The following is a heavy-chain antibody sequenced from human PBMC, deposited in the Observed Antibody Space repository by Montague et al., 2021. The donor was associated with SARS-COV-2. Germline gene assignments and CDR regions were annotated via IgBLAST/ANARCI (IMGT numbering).Heavy chain of an antibody. J-gene: IGHJ4*02. CDR3: ARDVVTHLGTFDY. D-gene: IGHD4-23*01. Sequence: SETLSLTCTVSGGSISSSSYYWGWIRQPAGKGLEWIGRVSSSGSTNYNPSLRSRVSMSVDTSKSQFSLKLSSVTAADTAVYYCARDVVTHLGTFDYWGRGTLVTVSS. CDR1: GGSISSSSYY. CDR2: VSSSGST. V-gene: IGHV4-39*07.